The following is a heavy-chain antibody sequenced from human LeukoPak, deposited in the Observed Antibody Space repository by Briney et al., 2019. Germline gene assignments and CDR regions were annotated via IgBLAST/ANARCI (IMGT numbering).Heavy chain of an antibody. CDR1: GFTFDDYG. CDR2: INWNGGST. J-gene: IGHJ6*03. V-gene: IGHV3-20*04. CDR3: ARDRIAAGYYYYMDV. D-gene: IGHD6-13*01. Sequence: GGSLRLSCAASGFTFDDYGMSWVRPAPGKGLEWVSGINWNGGSTGYADSVKGRFTISRDNAKNSLYLQMNSLRAEDTALYYWARDRIAAGYYYYMDVWGKGTTVTVSS.